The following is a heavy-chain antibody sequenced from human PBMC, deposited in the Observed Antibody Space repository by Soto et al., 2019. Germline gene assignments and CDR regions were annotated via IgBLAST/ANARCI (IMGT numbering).Heavy chain of an antibody. D-gene: IGHD4-17*01. V-gene: IGHV2-5*02. J-gene: IGHJ4*02. Sequence: QITLKESGPPLVKPTQTLTLTCTFSGFSLSANGVGVGWIRQPPGKALEWLALIYWADSKEYSPSLTSRITITKDTSRNEVVLTMTNMDPVDTATYYCAKKGGGDYVLGYWGQGTLVTVSS. CDR1: GFSLSANGVG. CDR2: IYWADSK. CDR3: AKKGGGDYVLGY.